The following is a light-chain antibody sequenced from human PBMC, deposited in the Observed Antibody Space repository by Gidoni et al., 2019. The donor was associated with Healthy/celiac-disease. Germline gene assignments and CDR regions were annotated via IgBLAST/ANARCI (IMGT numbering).Light chain of an antibody. V-gene: IGKV1-39*01. CDR1: PSISSY. Sequence: DIQMTQSPSSLAASVGDRVTITCRASPSISSYLNWYQQKPGKAPKLLIYAASSLQSGVPSMCSGSGSGKDITLTISRQQPEDFATYYWQQSYSTPNTFGQGTRLEIK. CDR2: AAS. CDR3: QQSYSTPNT. J-gene: IGKJ5*01.